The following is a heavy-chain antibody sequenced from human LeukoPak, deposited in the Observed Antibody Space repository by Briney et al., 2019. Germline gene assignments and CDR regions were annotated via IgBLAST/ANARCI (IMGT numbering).Heavy chain of an antibody. Sequence: GGSLRLSCAASGFTFSSSSMNWVRQAPEKGLEWVSYISTSGGTIYYADSVKGRFTISRDNAKNSLYLQMNSLRAEDTAVYYCARRNAMDVWGQGTTVIVFS. CDR1: GFTFSSSS. V-gene: IGHV3-48*01. CDR3: ARRNAMDV. J-gene: IGHJ6*02. CDR2: ISTSGGTI.